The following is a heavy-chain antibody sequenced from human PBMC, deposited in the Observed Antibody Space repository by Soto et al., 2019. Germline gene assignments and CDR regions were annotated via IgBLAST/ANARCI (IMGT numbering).Heavy chain of an antibody. V-gene: IGHV1-18*01. CDR3: VVAAQPYYFDY. CDR2: ISAYNGNT. Sequence: ASVKVSCKASGYIFTSYGISWVRQAPGQGLEWMGWISAYNGNTNYAQKLQGRVTMTTDTSTSTAYMELRSLRSDDTAVYYCVVAAQPYYFDYWGQGTLVTVSS. CDR1: GYIFTSYG. D-gene: IGHD2-15*01. J-gene: IGHJ4*02.